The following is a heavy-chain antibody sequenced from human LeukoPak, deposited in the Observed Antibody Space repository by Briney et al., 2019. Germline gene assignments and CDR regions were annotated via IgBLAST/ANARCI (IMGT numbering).Heavy chain of an antibody. CDR3: ARHGGGYNYFDF. J-gene: IGHJ4*02. Sequence: KPSETLSLTCTVSGGSISSSSYYWGWIRQPPGKGLEWIGYIYYSGSTNYNPSLKSRVTISVDTSKNQFSLKLNSVTAADTAVHYCARHGGGYNYFDFWGQGTLVTVSS. CDR1: GGSISSSSYY. D-gene: IGHD5-24*01. V-gene: IGHV4-61*05. CDR2: IYYSGST.